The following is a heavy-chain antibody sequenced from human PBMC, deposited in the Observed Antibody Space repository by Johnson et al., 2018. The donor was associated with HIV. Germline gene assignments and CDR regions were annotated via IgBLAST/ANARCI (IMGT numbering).Heavy chain of an antibody. CDR3: AKDRGSPGIPAAFDI. V-gene: IGHV3-23*04. J-gene: IGHJ3*02. CDR2: ISGSGGST. Sequence: VQLVESGGGLVQPGGSLRLSCAASGFTFSSYAMSWVRQAPGNGLEWVSAISGSGGSTYYADSVKGRFTISRDNSKNTLYLQMNSLRLEDTDVYYCAKDRGSPGIPAAFDIWGQGTMVTVSS. CDR1: GFTFSSYA. D-gene: IGHD1-26*01.